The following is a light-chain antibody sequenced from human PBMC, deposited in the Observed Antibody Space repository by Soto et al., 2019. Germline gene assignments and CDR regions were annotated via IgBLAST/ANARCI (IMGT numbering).Light chain of an antibody. CDR1: QTVSGNY. V-gene: IGKV3-20*01. CDR2: GSS. CDR3: QQYGSSPPYT. J-gene: IGKJ2*01. Sequence: EIVLTQSPGLLSLSPGESATLSCRASQTVSGNYLAWYQQKPGQSPRLLIYGSSDRATGIPDRFSGSGSGTDFTLTINRVEPEDFAVDYCQQYGSSPPYTFGQGTTLEI.